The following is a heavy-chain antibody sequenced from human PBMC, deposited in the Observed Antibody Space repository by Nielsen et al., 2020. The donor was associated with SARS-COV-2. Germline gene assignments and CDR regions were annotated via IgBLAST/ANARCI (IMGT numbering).Heavy chain of an antibody. CDR2: IKSKTDGGTT. J-gene: IGHJ3*02. Sequence: GESLKISCAASGFTFSNAWMNWVRQAPGKGLEWVGRIKSKTDGGTTDSAAPVKGRFTISRDDSNNTLYLQMNSLKTEDTAVYYCTTLENYQTGDAFDIWGPGTMVTVSS. CDR1: GFTFSNAW. D-gene: IGHD1-7*01. CDR3: TTLENYQTGDAFDI. V-gene: IGHV3-15*01.